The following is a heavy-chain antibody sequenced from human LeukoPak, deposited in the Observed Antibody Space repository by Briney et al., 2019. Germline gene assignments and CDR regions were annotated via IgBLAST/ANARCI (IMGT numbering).Heavy chain of an antibody. D-gene: IGHD6-6*01. CDR3: ARESFAARWD. CDR1: GFTFSSCA. V-gene: IGHV3-23*01. CDR2: ISGSGGST. Sequence: PGGSLRLSCAASGFTFSSCAMSWVRQAPGKGLEWVSAISGSGGSTYYADSVKGRFTSSRDNSKNTVYLQMNSLTAEDTAVYYCARESFAARWDWGQGTLVTVSS. J-gene: IGHJ4*02.